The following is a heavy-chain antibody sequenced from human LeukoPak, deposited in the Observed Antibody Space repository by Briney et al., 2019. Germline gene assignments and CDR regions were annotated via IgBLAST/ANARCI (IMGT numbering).Heavy chain of an antibody. CDR3: AKTPSLGWLRWGAFDY. D-gene: IGHD5-12*01. V-gene: IGHV3-9*01. J-gene: IGHJ4*02. CDR1: GFTFDDYA. CDR2: ISWNSGSI. Sequence: GGSLRLSCAASGFTFDDYAMHWVRQAPGKGLEWVSGISWNSGSIGYADSVKGRFTASRDNAKNSLYLQMNSLRAEDTALYYCAKTPSLGWLRWGAFDYWGQGTLVTVSS.